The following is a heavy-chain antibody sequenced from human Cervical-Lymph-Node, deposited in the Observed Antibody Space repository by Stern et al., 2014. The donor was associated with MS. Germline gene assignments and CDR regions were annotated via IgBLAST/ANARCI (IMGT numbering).Heavy chain of an antibody. CDR3: ARSAGT. CDR2: IYYNGDP. V-gene: IGHV4-39*01. Sequence: QLQLQESGPGLVKPSETLSLTCTVSGGSISGSSYYWAWIRQPPGKGLEGIASIYYNGDPTYNPSLKSPVTLSLHTSKNPFALTLTSVTAADTAVYYCARSAGTWGQGTLVTVSS. D-gene: IGHD6-13*01. CDR1: GGSISGSSYY. J-gene: IGHJ4*02.